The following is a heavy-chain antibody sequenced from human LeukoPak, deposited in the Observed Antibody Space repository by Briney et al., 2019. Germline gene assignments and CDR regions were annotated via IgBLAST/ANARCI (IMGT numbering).Heavy chain of an antibody. V-gene: IGHV4-59*01. Sequence: SETLSLTCTVPGDSISNYYWSWIRQPPGKGLEWIGYIYDSGSTDYNPSLKSRVTISVDTSKTQFSLQVTSVTAADTAVYYCARAPQLYHFDYWGQGTLVTVSS. CDR2: IYDSGST. CDR1: GDSISNYY. J-gene: IGHJ4*02. D-gene: IGHD2-8*01. CDR3: ARAPQLYHFDY.